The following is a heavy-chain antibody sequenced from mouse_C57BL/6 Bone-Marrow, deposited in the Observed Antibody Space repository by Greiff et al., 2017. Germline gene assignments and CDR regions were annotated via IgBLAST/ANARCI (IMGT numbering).Heavy chain of an antibody. CDR1: GYTFTSYW. CDR2: IHPNSGST. V-gene: IGHV1-64*01. CDR3: ARNGDYYGSSWFAY. J-gene: IGHJ3*01. D-gene: IGHD1-1*01. Sequence: QVQLQQPGAELVKPGASVKLSCKASGYTFTSYWMHWVKQRPGQGLEWIGMIHPNSGSTNYNEKFKSKATLTVDKSSSTAYMQLSSLTSEDSAVYYCARNGDYYGSSWFAYWGQGTLVTVSA.